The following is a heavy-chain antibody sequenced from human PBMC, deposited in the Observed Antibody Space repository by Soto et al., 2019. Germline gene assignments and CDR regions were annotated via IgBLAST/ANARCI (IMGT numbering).Heavy chain of an antibody. CDR1: GFTFSSYD. V-gene: IGHV3-33*01. D-gene: IGHD3-10*01. CDR2: IWYDGSNK. J-gene: IGHJ6*02. CDR3: AREEYYGSGSYGPYYYGMDV. Sequence: QVQLVESGGGVVQPGRSLRLSCAASGFTFSSYDMHWVRQAPGKGLEWVAVIWYDGSNKYYADSVKGRFTISRDNSKNTLYLQMNSLRAEDTAVYYCAREEYYGSGSYGPYYYGMDVWGQGTTVTVSS.